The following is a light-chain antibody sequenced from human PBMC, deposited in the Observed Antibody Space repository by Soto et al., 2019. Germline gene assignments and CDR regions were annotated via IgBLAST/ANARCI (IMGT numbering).Light chain of an antibody. CDR2: AAS. Sequence: DLQMTQSPSSVSASVGDRFTIGFGASQDISSWVAWYQQKPGRATKLLISAASSLHSGVKSRFRGSGSGTEFTLTLRSMQPEDLATYYCKQHHSYQINFGNGTRLELK. V-gene: IGKV1-17*03. CDR3: KQHHSYQIN. J-gene: IGKJ5*01. CDR1: QDISSW.